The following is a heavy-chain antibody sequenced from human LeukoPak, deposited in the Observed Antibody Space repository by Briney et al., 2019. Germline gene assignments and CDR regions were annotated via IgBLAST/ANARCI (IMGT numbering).Heavy chain of an antibody. CDR2: INPSGGST. Sequence: ASVKVSCKASGYTFTSYGISWVRQAPGQGLEWMGIINPSGGSTTYAQKFQGRVTMTRDTSTSTVYMVLSSLRSEDTAVYYCARHTNPSYSGWYNLPDYWGQGTLVTVSS. V-gene: IGHV1-46*01. CDR3: ARHTNPSYSGWYNLPDY. J-gene: IGHJ4*02. CDR1: GYTFTSYG. D-gene: IGHD6-19*01.